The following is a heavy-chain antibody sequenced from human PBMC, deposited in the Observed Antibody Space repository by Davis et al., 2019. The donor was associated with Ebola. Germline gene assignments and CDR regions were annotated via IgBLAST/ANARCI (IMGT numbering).Heavy chain of an antibody. CDR2: INPNSGGT. CDR1: GYTFTGYY. V-gene: IGHV1-2*02. D-gene: IGHD2-2*01. CDR3: ARDRGFIGCSSTSCYLGSNWFDP. Sequence: ASVKVSCKASGYTFTGYYMHWVRQAPGQGLEWMGWINPNSGGTNYAQKFQGRVTMTRDTSISTAYMELSRLRSDDTAVYYCARDRGFIGCSSTSCYLGSNWFDPWGQGTLVTVSS. J-gene: IGHJ5*02.